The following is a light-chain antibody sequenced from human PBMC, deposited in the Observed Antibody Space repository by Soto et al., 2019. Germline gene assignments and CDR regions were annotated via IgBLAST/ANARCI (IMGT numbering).Light chain of an antibody. V-gene: IGLV1-40*01. CDR2: GNS. CDR1: SSNIGAGYD. Sequence: QSVLTQPPSVSGAPGQRVTISSTGSSSNIGAGYDVHWYQQLPGTAPKLLIYGNSNRPSGVPDRFYGSKSGTSASLAITGLQAEDEADYYCKSYDSSLSGVVFGGVTKLTVL. J-gene: IGLJ2*01. CDR3: KSYDSSLSGVV.